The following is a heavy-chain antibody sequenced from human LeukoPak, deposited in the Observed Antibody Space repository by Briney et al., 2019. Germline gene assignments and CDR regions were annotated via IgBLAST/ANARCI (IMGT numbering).Heavy chain of an antibody. D-gene: IGHD4-17*01. CDR3: AKDLQTYDYFDY. V-gene: IGHV3-23*01. CDR2: ISGSGGST. CDR1: AFTFRSYA. J-gene: IGHJ4*02. Sequence: GGSLRLSCAASAFTFRSYAMSWVRQAGGKGLEWVSAISGSGGSTYYADSVKGRFTISRDNSKNTLYLQMNSLRAEDTAIYYCAKDLQTYDYFDYWGQGTLVTVSS.